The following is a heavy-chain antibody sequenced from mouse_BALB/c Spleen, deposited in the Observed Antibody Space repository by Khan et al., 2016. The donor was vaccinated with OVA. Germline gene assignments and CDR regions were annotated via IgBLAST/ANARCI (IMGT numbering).Heavy chain of an antibody. J-gene: IGHJ2*01. D-gene: IGHD2-12*01. CDR3: ARDDALYYFDY. CDR2: IYPGTVNT. V-gene: IGHV1-76*01. CDR1: GYIFTSYG. Sequence: QVQLQQSGAELVRPGASVKLSCKTSGYIFTSYGIHWVHQRPGKGLEWIARIYPGTVNTYYNEKLKEKATLTADKSSSTSYQQRSSLKSEDTAVYYCARDDALYYFDYWGQGTTLTVSS.